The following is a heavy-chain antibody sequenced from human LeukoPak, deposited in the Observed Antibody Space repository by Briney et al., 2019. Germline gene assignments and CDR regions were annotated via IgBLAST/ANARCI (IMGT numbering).Heavy chain of an antibody. CDR3: ARQGRVEMATITHYYYYMDV. V-gene: IGHV4-34*01. CDR2: INHSGST. J-gene: IGHJ6*03. Sequence: PSETLSLTCAVYGGSFSGYFWSWIRQSPGKGLEWIGEINHSGSTYYNPSLKSRVTISVDTSKNQFSLKLSSVTAADTAVYYCARQGRVEMATITHYYYYMDVWGKGTTVTVSS. CDR1: GGSFSGYF. D-gene: IGHD5-24*01.